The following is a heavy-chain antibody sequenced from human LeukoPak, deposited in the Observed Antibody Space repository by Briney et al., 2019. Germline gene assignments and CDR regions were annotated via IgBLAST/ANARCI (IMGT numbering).Heavy chain of an antibody. Sequence: PSETLSLTCSVSGASISSGDYFWTWIRQHPGKGLEWIGYIHYSGSTYYNPSLRSRMIISVDTSKNQFSLQLSSVTAADTAVYYCARAGGDYAFDYWGQGTLVTVSS. CDR3: ARAGGDYAFDY. J-gene: IGHJ4*02. D-gene: IGHD4-17*01. CDR1: GASISSGDYF. CDR2: IHYSGST. V-gene: IGHV4-31*03.